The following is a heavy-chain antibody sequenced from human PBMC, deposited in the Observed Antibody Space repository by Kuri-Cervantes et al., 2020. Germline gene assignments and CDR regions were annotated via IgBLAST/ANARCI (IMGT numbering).Heavy chain of an antibody. CDR3: ARANSAGYSTYYYYYMDV. CDR1: GYTFASYG. CDR2: ISAYNGNT. J-gene: IGHJ6*03. Sequence: ASVKVSCKASGYTFASYGISWVRQAPGQGLEWMGWISAYNGNTNYAQKLQGRVTMATDTSTSTAYMELRSLRSDDTAVYYCARANSAGYSTYYYYYMDVWGKGTTVTVSS. D-gene: IGHD3-9*01. V-gene: IGHV1-18*01.